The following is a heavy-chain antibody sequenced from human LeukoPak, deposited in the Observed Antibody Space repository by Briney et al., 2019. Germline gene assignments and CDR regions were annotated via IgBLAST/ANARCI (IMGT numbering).Heavy chain of an antibody. J-gene: IGHJ3*02. V-gene: IGHV3-9*01. CDR2: ISWNSGSI. Sequence: PGRSLRLSCAASGFTFDDYAMHWVRQAPGKGLEWVSGISWNSGSIGYADSVKGRFAISRDNSKNTLYLQMNSLRAEDTAVYYCARVIRSYYDFWSGPDAFDIWGQGTMVTVSS. D-gene: IGHD3-3*01. CDR1: GFTFDDYA. CDR3: ARVIRSYYDFWSGPDAFDI.